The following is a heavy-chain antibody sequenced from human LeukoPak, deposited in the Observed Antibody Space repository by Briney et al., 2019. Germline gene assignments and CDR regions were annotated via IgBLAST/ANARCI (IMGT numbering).Heavy chain of an antibody. J-gene: IGHJ4*02. D-gene: IGHD2-2*01. V-gene: IGHV3-7*01. Sequence: PGGSLRLSCAASGFTFSSYWMSWVRQAPGKGLEWVANIKQDGSEKYYVDSVKGRFTISRDNAKNSLYLQMNSLRAEDTAVYYCARPLEMRCSSTSCSPLYWGQGTLVTVSS. CDR1: GFTFSSYW. CDR3: ARPLEMRCSSTSCSPLY. CDR2: IKQDGSEK.